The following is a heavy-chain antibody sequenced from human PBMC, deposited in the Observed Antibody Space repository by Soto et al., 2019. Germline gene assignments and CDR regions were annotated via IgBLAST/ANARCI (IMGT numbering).Heavy chain of an antibody. CDR3: ARRHRPSYTSDY. J-gene: IGHJ4*02. V-gene: IGHV3-72*01. CDR2: SRDKAQGYST. Sequence: QPGGSLRLSCAGSGFTLSDHYIDWVRQAPGKGLEWVGRSRDKAQGYSTAYAASVKGRFTTSRDESKNSVYLQMNSLRDDDTAIYYCARRHRPSYTSDYWGQGTLVTVSS. CDR1: GFTLSDHY. D-gene: IGHD4-4*01.